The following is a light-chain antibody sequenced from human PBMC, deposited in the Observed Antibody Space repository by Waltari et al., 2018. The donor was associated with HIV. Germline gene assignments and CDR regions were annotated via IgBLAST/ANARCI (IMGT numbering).Light chain of an antibody. CDR1: SSNIGAAYN. CDR2: GEV. V-gene: IGLV1-40*01. Sequence: QSVLTQPPSVSAAPGQRITISCTGSSSNIGAAYNVHWYQHVPGRAPKLLIYGEVNRPSGGPARISGSKSGASSSLAITGLQAEDEADYYCQSYDNSLGVVVFGGGTKLTVL. CDR3: QSYDNSLGVVV. J-gene: IGLJ2*01.